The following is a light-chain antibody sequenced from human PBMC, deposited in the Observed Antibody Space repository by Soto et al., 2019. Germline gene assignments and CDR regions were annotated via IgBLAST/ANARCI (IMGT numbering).Light chain of an antibody. CDR2: GAS. V-gene: IGKV3-20*01. Sequence: DIVVTQSPGTLSLSPGERAIRSCRASQTVNNNYLACCQQKPGQAPRLLIYGASRRATGIPDRFSGSASGTDFTLTISRLEPEDFAVYFFQQYSDLPMTFGQGTRLEI. CDR3: QQYSDLPMT. CDR1: QTVNNNY. J-gene: IGKJ5*01.